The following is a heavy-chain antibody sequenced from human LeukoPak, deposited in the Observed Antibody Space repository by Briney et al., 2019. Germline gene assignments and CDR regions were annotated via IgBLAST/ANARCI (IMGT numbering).Heavy chain of an antibody. CDR3: ARVLVVPLVSIHMDV. Sequence: GGSLRLSCAASGFTFSSYWMHWVRQAPGKGLVWVSRINSDGSSTSYADSVKGRFTISRDNAKNTLYLQMNTLRAEDTAVYYCARVLVVPLVSIHMDVWGQGTTVTVSS. D-gene: IGHD2-2*01. CDR2: INSDGSST. CDR1: GFTFSSYW. V-gene: IGHV3-74*01. J-gene: IGHJ6*02.